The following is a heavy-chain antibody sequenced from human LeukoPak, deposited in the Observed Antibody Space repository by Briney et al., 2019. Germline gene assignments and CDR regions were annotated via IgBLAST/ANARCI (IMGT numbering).Heavy chain of an antibody. CDR2: ISSSGSTI. D-gene: IGHD3-3*01. CDR3: ARDLTERITIFGVANN. Sequence: LSLTCTVSGGSISSSSYYWGWIRQAPGKGLEWVSYISSSGSTIYYADSVKGRFTISRDNAKNSLYLQMNSLRAGDTAVYYCARDLTERITIFGVANNWGQGTLVTVSS. V-gene: IGHV3-11*01. CDR1: GGSISSSSYY. J-gene: IGHJ4*02.